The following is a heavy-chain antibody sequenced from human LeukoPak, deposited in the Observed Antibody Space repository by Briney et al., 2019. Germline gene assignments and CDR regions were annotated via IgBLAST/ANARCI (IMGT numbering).Heavy chain of an antibody. CDR1: GYTFTGYY. Sequence: ASVKVSCKTSGYTFTGYYIHWVRQAPGQGLEWMGWINPNTGGTNYAQKFQGWVTMTRDTAISTAYMEVTRLRSDDTAVYYCARDRFCTNGVCPEGFTWFDPWGQGTLVTVSS. CDR2: INPNTGGT. CDR3: ARDRFCTNGVCPEGFTWFDP. D-gene: IGHD2-8*01. J-gene: IGHJ5*02. V-gene: IGHV1-2*04.